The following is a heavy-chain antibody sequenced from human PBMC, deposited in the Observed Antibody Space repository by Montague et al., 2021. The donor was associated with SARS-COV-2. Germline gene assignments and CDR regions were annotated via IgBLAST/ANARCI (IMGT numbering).Heavy chain of an antibody. CDR3: ARDQRRYGSGSYYGPHYYYYGMDV. J-gene: IGHJ6*02. V-gene: IGHV3-66*02. CDR1: GFTVSSNY. D-gene: IGHD3-10*01. CDR2: IYSGGST. Sequence: SLRLSCSASGFTVSSNYMSWVRQAPGRGLGWVSVIYSGGSTYYAXSVKGRFTISRDNSKNTLYLQMNSLRAEDTAVYYCARDQRRYGSGSYYGPHYYYYGMDVGGQGTTVTVS.